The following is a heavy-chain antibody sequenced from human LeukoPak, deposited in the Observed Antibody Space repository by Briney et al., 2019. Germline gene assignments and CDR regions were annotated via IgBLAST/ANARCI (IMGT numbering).Heavy chain of an antibody. CDR3: AISGDALVVPAANYFDY. V-gene: IGHV1-8*01. Sequence: ASVKVSCKASGYTFTSYDINWVRQATGQGLEWMGWMNPNSGNTGYAQKFQGRVTMTRNTSISTAYMELRSLRSDDTAVYYCAISGDALVVPAANYFDYWGQGTLVTVSS. CDR2: MNPNSGNT. CDR1: GYTFTSYD. D-gene: IGHD2-2*01. J-gene: IGHJ4*02.